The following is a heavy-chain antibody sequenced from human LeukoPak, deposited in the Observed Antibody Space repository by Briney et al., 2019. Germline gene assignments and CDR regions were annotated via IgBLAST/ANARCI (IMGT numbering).Heavy chain of an antibody. CDR3: ARGLIYHPNTRVGTAMVTLGWFDP. Sequence: PSETLSLTCAVYGGSFSGYYWSWIRQPPGKGLEWIGEINHSGSTNYNPSLKSRVTISVDTSKNQFSLKLSSVTAADTAVYYCARGLIYHPNTRVGTAMVTLGWFDPWGQGTLVTVSS. CDR2: INHSGST. D-gene: IGHD5-18*01. J-gene: IGHJ5*02. CDR1: GGSFSGYY. V-gene: IGHV4-34*01.